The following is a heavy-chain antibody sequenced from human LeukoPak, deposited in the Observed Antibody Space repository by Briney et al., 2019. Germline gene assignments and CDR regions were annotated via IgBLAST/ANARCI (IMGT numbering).Heavy chain of an antibody. Sequence: SETLSLTCTVSGGSIRSYYWSWIRQPPGKGLEWIGYIYYSGSTNYNPSLKSRVTISVDKSKNQFSLKLSSVTAADTAVYYCARAAASQQLDYWGQGTLVTVSS. J-gene: IGHJ4*02. D-gene: IGHD6-13*01. CDR3: ARAAASQQLDY. CDR2: IYYSGST. CDR1: GGSIRSYY. V-gene: IGHV4-59*12.